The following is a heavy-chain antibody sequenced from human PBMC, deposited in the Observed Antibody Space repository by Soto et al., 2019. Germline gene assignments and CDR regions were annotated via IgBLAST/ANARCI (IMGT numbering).Heavy chain of an antibody. CDR1: GGSISSGGYY. D-gene: IGHD3-22*01. CDR3: ARDFYDSSGYYSRSHYFDY. J-gene: IGHJ4*02. V-gene: IGHV4-31*03. Sequence: SETLSLTCTVSGGSISSGGYYWSCIRQHPGKGLEWIGYIYYSGSTYYNPSLKSRVTISVDTSKNQFSLKLSSVTAADTAVYYCARDFYDSSGYYSRSHYFDYWGQGTLVTVSS. CDR2: IYYSGST.